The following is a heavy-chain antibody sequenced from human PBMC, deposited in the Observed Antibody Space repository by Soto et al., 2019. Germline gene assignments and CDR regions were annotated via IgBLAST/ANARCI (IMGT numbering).Heavy chain of an antibody. CDR3: AKVSRKGSAIDFDY. D-gene: IGHD3-10*01. CDR2: VNPNNGDT. V-gene: IGHV1-8*01. J-gene: IGHJ4*02. Sequence: QVQLVQSGAELKKPGASVKVSCKASGYTFSHYDMNWVRQATGQGPEWIGWVNPNNGDTGYAQKFQGRVTLTTDISTTTAYMELTSLRSEDTAIYYCAKVSRKGSAIDFDYWCQGTLITVSS. CDR1: GYTFSHYD.